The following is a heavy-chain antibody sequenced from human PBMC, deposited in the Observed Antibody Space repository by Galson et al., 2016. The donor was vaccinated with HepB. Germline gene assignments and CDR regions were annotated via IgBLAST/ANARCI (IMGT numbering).Heavy chain of an antibody. V-gene: IGHV3-21*01. Sequence: SLRLSCAVSGFTLSNYRIDWVRQAPGKGLEWVSCISSSSVYIWYADSVRGRFTNSRDNAKNTLYLQMNNLRAEDTAVYYCVNLGTTRTWGQGTQVTVSS. CDR1: GFTLSNYR. CDR3: VNLGTTRT. D-gene: IGHD1-26*01. J-gene: IGHJ5*02. CDR2: ISSSSVYI.